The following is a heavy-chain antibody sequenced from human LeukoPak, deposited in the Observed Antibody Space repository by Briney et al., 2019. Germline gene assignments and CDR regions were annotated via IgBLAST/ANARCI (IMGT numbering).Heavy chain of an antibody. CDR1: GGSISSYY. Sequence: SETLSLTCTVSGGSISSYYWSWIRQPPGKGLEWIGYIYYSGSTNYNPSLKSRVTISVDTSKNQLSLKLSSVTAADTAVYYCARQQRYSYGYVHNWFDPWGQGTLVTVSS. CDR3: ARQQRYSYGYVHNWFDP. CDR2: IYYSGST. D-gene: IGHD5-18*01. J-gene: IGHJ5*02. V-gene: IGHV4-59*08.